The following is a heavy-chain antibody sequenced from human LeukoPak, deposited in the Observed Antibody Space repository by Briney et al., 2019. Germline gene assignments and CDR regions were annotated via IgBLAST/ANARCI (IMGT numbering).Heavy chain of an antibody. D-gene: IGHD4-17*01. J-gene: IGHJ3*02. Sequence: PGGSLRLSCAASGFTFSSYWMSWVRQAPGKGLEGVAPIRQDGSQKYYVDSVKGRFTISRDNAKNSLYLQMNSLRAEDTAVYYCAKDPRPHYGRAFDIWGQGTMVTVSS. CDR2: IRQDGSQK. V-gene: IGHV3-7*03. CDR3: AKDPRPHYGRAFDI. CDR1: GFTFSSYW.